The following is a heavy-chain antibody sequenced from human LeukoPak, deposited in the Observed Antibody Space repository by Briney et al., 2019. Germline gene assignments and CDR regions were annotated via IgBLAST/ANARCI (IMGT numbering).Heavy chain of an antibody. CDR3: ARVPTHSSSFWFDP. CDR1: GGSISSYY. V-gene: IGHV4-59*01. CDR2: IYYSGST. J-gene: IGHJ5*02. Sequence: PSETLSLTCTVSGGSISSYYWSWIRQPPGKGLEWIGYIYYSGSTNYNPSLKSRVTISVDTSKNQFSLKLSSVTAADTAVYYCARVPTHSSSFWFDPWGQGTLVTVSS. D-gene: IGHD6-13*01.